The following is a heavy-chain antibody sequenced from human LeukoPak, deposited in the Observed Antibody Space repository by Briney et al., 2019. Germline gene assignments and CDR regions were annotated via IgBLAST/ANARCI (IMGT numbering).Heavy chain of an antibody. Sequence: GGSLRLSCAASGFTFSDYYMSRIRQAPGKGLEWVSYISSSGSTIYYADSVKGRFTISRDNAKNSLYLQMNSLRAEDTAVYYCAKENVDLSSGYHRAGFDPWGQGTLVTVSS. D-gene: IGHD3-22*01. CDR1: GFTFSDYY. CDR2: ISSSGSTI. V-gene: IGHV3-11*01. CDR3: AKENVDLSSGYHRAGFDP. J-gene: IGHJ5*02.